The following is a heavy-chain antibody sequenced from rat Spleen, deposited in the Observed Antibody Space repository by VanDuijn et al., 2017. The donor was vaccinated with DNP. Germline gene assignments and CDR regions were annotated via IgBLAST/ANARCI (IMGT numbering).Heavy chain of an antibody. V-gene: IGHV2-6*01. CDR2: ISGGGST. J-gene: IGHJ1*01. Sequence: QVQLKESGPGLVQPSQTLSLSCTVSGFSLTSYTVAWVRQPPGRGLEWITAISGGGSTYYNSGLKSRVIISRDTSKSQVFLKMTSLQTEDTAMYFCARSTYYSNQKYYWHFDFWGPGTMVTVSS. CDR1: GFSLTSYT. D-gene: IGHD1-2*01. CDR3: ARSTYYSNQKYYWHFDF.